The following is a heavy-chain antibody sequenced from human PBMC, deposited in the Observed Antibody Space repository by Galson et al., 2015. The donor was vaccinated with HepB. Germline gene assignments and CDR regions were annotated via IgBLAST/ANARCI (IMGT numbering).Heavy chain of an antibody. V-gene: IGHV3-23*01. CDR3: AKGVRPIMVATGGFDY. J-gene: IGHJ4*02. CDR2: ISGSGGST. Sequence: SLRLSCAASGFTFSSYAMSWVRQAPGKGLEWVSAISGSGGSTYYADSVKGRFTISRDNSKNTLYLQMNSLRAEDTAVYYCAKGVRPIMVATGGFDYWGQGTLVTVSS. CDR1: GFTFSSYA. D-gene: IGHD5-12*01.